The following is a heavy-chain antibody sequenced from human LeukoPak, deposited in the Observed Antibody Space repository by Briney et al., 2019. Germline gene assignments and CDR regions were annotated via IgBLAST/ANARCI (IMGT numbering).Heavy chain of an antibody. Sequence: GGSLRLSCAASGFTVSSYGMHWVRRAPGKGLEWVAFTRFDGNFKYYADSVKGRFTISRDNSKNTVFLQMNSLRPEDTAVYYCARWVCSPTSCYYFDYWGQGTLVVVSS. CDR2: TRFDGNFK. D-gene: IGHD2-2*01. CDR1: GFTVSSYG. CDR3: ARWVCSPTSCYYFDY. V-gene: IGHV3-30*02. J-gene: IGHJ4*02.